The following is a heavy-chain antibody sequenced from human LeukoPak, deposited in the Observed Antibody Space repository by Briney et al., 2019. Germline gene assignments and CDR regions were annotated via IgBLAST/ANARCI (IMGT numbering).Heavy chain of an antibody. V-gene: IGHV3-23*01. CDR1: GFAFSSYA. Sequence: GGSLRLSCAASGFAFSSYAMSWVRQPPGKGLEWVSVISRRDDYTYYADSVKGRFTISRDNSKNTLYLQMNTLRAEDTAVYYCANDYRSGNFHDFWGQGTLVTASS. J-gene: IGHJ4*02. CDR2: ISRRDDYT. D-gene: IGHD3-10*01. CDR3: ANDYRSGNFHDF.